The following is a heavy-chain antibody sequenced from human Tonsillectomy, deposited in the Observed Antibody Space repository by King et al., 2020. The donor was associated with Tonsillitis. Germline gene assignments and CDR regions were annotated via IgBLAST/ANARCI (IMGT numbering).Heavy chain of an antibody. D-gene: IGHD2-21*01. J-gene: IGHJ5*02. CDR3: AGYSCGGDNCLSWQNWFDP. CDR1: GYSFATHW. CDR2: IDPTDSFI. Sequence: VQLVESGAEVKKSGESLRISCKGSGYSFATHWITWVRQKPGKGLEWMGTIDPTDSFIKYSPSFDGHVTISADKSISTAYLQWSSLKASDTAIYYCAGYSCGGDNCLSWQNWFDPWGQGTLVSVSS. V-gene: IGHV5-10-1*03.